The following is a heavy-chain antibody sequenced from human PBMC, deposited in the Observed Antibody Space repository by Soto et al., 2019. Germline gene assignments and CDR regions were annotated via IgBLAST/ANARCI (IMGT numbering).Heavy chain of an antibody. CDR2: ISYDGSNK. D-gene: IGHD2-2*01. CDR3: AKDEGYCSSTSWRSSFDY. CDR1: GFTFSSYG. Sequence: VGSLRLSCAASGFTFSSYGMHWVRQAPGKGLEWVAVISYDGSNKYYADSVKGRFTISRDNSKNTLYLQMNSLRAEDTAVYYCAKDEGYCSSTSWRSSFDYWGQGTLVTVSS. V-gene: IGHV3-30*18. J-gene: IGHJ4*02.